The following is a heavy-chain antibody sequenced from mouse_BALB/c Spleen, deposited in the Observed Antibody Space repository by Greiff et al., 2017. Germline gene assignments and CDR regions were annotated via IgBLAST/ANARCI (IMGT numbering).Heavy chain of an antibody. V-gene: IGHV5-9-3*01. CDR1: GFTFSSYA. J-gene: IGHJ4*01. CDR3: ARQGKYYYAMDY. Sequence: EVQGVESGGGLVKPGGSLKLSCAASGFTFSSYAMSWVRQTPEKRLEWVATISSGGSYTYYPDSVKGRFTISRDNAKNTLYLQMSSLRSEDTAMYYCARQGKYYYAMDYWGQGTSVTVSS. CDR2: ISSGGSYT.